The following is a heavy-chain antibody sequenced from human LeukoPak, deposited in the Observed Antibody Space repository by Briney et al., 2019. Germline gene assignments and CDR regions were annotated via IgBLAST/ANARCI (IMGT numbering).Heavy chain of an antibody. CDR2: ITGRGGST. V-gene: IGHV3-23*01. CDR1: GFTFSSYA. Sequence: GGSLRLSCAASGFTFSSYAMSWVRQAPGKGLEWVSAITGRGGSTYYADSVKGRFTISRHNSKNTLYLQMNSLRAEDTAVYYCARFGTPKPMVRGGSDYWGQGSLVSVSS. D-gene: IGHD3-10*01. J-gene: IGHJ4*02. CDR3: ARFGTPKPMVRGGSDY.